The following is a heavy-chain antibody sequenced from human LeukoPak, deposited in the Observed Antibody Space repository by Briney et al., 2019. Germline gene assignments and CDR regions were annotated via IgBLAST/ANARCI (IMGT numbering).Heavy chain of an antibody. D-gene: IGHD2-2*01. CDR1: GFTFSSYS. J-gene: IGHJ4*02. CDR3: AVVVPAAFDY. V-gene: IGHV3-21*01. Sequence: GGSLRLSCAASGFTFSSYSMNWVCHAPGKGLEWVSSISSSSSYIYYADSVKGRFTISRDNAKNSLYLQMNSLRAEDTAVYYCAVVVPAAFDYWGQGTLVTVSS. CDR2: ISSSSSYI.